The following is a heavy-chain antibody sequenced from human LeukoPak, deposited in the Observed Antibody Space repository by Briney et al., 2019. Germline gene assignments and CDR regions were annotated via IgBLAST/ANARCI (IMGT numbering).Heavy chain of an antibody. CDR2: ISYDGSNK. V-gene: IGHV3-30*18. J-gene: IGHJ4*02. CDR1: GFTFSSYG. Sequence: GRSLRLSCAASGFTFSSYGMHWVRQAPGKGLEWVAVISYDGSNKYYADSVKGRFTISRDNSKNTVYLQINSLRAEDTAVYYCGKTTAGYSSGQKPAWPVDYWGQGTLVTVSS. CDR3: GKTTAGYSSGQKPAWPVDY. D-gene: IGHD5-18*01.